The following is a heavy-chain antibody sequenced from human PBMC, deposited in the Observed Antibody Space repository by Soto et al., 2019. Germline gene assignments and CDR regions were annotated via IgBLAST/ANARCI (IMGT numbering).Heavy chain of an antibody. J-gene: IGHJ6*02. CDR3: ARAKKAYCGGDCYSGIYYYYYYGMDV. CDR1: GGTFSSYA. CDR2: IIPIFGTA. D-gene: IGHD2-21*02. Sequence: ASVKVSCKASGGTFSSYAISWVRQAPGQGLEWMGGIIPIFGTANYAQKFQGRVTITADKSTSTAYMELSSLRSEDTAVYYCARAKKAYCGGDCYSGIYYYYYYGMDVWGQGTTVTVSS. V-gene: IGHV1-69*06.